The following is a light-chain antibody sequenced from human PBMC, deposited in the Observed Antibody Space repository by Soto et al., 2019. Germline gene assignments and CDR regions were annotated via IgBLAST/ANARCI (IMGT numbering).Light chain of an antibody. CDR2: VEGGGNY. Sequence: QSVLPQSSSASASLGSSVKLTCTLNSGHSSHIIAWHQQQPGKAPRYLMKVEGGGNYNKESGVPDRFSGSSSGADRYLTISNLQSEDEADYYCETWDSNPGVFGEGTQLTAL. CDR3: ETWDSNPGV. CDR1: SGHSSHI. J-gene: IGLJ3*02. V-gene: IGLV4-60*03.